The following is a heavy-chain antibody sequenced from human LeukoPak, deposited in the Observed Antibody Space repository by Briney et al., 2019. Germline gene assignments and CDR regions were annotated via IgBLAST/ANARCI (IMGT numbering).Heavy chain of an antibody. CDR3: ARSSGGNRNAFDI. CDR1: GYTFTGYY. V-gene: IGHV1-2*04. CDR2: INPKSGGT. Sequence: GASVKVSCKASGYTFTGYYVHWVRQAPGQGLEWMGWINPKSGGTTYAQKFQGWVTMTRDTSISTAYMELSRLTSDDTAVYYCARSSGGNRNAFDIWGQETMVTVSS. D-gene: IGHD3-10*01. J-gene: IGHJ3*02.